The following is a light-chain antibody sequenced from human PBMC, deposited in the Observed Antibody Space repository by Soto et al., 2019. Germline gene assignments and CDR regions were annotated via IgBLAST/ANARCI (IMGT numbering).Light chain of an antibody. CDR2: YVS. CDR1: ITDIGRYNY. J-gene: IGLJ1*01. CDR3: ISYTTSTIYV. Sequence: QSALTQPASVSGSLGQSITISCTGTITDIGRYNYVSWYQHYPGKAPRLMISYVSYRPSVISNRFSGSKSGNTASLTISWLQAEYDASYFCISYTTSTIYVFGTGTNVNVL. V-gene: IGLV2-14*03.